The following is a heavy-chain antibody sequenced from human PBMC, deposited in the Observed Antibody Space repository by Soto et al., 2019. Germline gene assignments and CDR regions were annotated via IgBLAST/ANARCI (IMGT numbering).Heavy chain of an antibody. V-gene: IGHV4-59*01. CDR1: GGSISSYY. D-gene: IGHD5-18*01. CDR3: ARRYGSCFDY. J-gene: IGHJ4*02. Sequence: SETLSLTCTVSGGSISSYYWSWIRLPPGKGLEWIGYIYYSGSTNYNPFLKSRVTMSVDMSKNQFSLTLSSVTAADTAVYYCARRYGSCFDYWGQGTLVNVSS. CDR2: IYYSGST.